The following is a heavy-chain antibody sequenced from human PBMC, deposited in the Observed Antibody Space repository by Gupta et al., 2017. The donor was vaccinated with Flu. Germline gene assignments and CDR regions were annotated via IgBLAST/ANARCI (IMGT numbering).Heavy chain of an antibody. CDR3: AGADIKMGWFDP. Sequence: VPIGSNYWTWSRLAAGKVLEWVGRIYNTETTNDDPSLKSRVTMSVDTSKKQFSLKLTFVTVADTAVYYCAGADIKMGWFDPWGQGTLVTVSS. CDR2: IYNTETT. J-gene: IGHJ5*02. D-gene: IGHD2-15*01. V-gene: IGHV4-59*10. CDR1: VPIGSNY.